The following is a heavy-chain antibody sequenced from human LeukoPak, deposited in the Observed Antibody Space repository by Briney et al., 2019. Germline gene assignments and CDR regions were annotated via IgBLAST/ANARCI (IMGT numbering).Heavy chain of an antibody. CDR2: MYSGDDT. CDR3: ARDQRLGKLSLMFDS. CDR1: GFTVSRNY. Sequence: PGGSLRLSCAVSGFTVSRNYMSWVRQAPGKGLEWVSVMYSGDDTYYIDSVKGRFTISRGNSKNTVYLQMNSLRAEDTAVYYCARDQRLGKLSLMFDSWGQGTLVTVSS. J-gene: IGHJ4*02. V-gene: IGHV3-66*01. D-gene: IGHD3-16*02.